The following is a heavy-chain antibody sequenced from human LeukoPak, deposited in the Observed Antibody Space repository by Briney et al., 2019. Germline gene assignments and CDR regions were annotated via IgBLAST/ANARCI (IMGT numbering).Heavy chain of an antibody. D-gene: IGHD6-19*01. V-gene: IGHV4-59*01. CDR2: ISYSGST. CDR3: ARGYSSGWYDFDP. CDR1: GGSISSYF. J-gene: IGHJ5*02. Sequence: SETLSLTCTVSGGSISSYFWNWIRQPPGKGLDWVGYISYSGSTNYNPSLKSRVTISVGTSRHQFSLKLNSVTAADTAVYYCARGYSSGWYDFDPWGQGTLVTVSS.